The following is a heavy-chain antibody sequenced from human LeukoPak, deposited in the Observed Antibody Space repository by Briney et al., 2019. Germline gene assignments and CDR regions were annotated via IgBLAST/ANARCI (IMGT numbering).Heavy chain of an antibody. CDR1: GGTFISYA. CDR3: ARVIREYSSSSGLNY. V-gene: IGHV1-69*13. CDR2: IIPIFGTA. Sequence: ASVKVSCKASGGTFISYAINWVRQAPGQGLEWMGGIIPIFGTANFAQKFQGRVTITADESTSTACMELSSLRSEDTAMYYCARVIREYSSSSGLNYWGQGTLVTVSS. J-gene: IGHJ4*02. D-gene: IGHD6-6*01.